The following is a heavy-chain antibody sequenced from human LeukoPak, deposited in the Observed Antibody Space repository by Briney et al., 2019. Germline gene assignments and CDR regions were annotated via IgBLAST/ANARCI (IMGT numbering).Heavy chain of an antibody. V-gene: IGHV3-48*02. Sequence: GGSLRLSCAASGFTFGSYSMNWVRQAPGKGLEWVSYISSSSTIYYADSVKGRFTISRDNAKNSLYLQMNSLRDEDTAVYYCARGMYGSGSPLSWGQGTLVTVSS. CDR2: ISSSSTI. J-gene: IGHJ4*02. CDR1: GFTFGSYS. CDR3: ARGMYGSGSPLS. D-gene: IGHD3-10*01.